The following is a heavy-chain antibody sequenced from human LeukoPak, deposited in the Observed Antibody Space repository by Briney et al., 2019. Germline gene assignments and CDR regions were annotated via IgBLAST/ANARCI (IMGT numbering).Heavy chain of an antibody. D-gene: IGHD1-26*01. CDR1: GYTFTGYY. J-gene: IGHJ4*02. CDR2: INPNSGGT. V-gene: IGHV1-2*02. CDR3: ARDPVGAGNLYYFDY. Sequence: ASVKVSCKASGYTFTGYYMHWVRQAPGQGLEWMGWINPNSGGTNYAQKFQGRVTMTRDTSISTAYMELSRLRSDDTAVYYCARDPVGAGNLYYFDYWGQGTLVTVSS.